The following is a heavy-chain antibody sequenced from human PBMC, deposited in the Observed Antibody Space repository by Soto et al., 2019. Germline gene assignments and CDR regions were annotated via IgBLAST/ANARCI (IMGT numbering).Heavy chain of an antibody. CDR3: ARDVIFFYCYGDHRDLHSYPTRRSPDL. Sequence: GASVKVSCKASGYTFTSYYMHWVRQAPGQGLDWMGMINPSGGSTSYAQKFQGRITMTRDASTSTVYMELRSLTSEDTAVYYCARDVIFFYCYGDHRDLHSYPTRRSPDL. CDR2: INPSGGST. V-gene: IGHV1-46*01. D-gene: IGHD3-22*01. J-gene: IGHJ2*01. CDR1: GYTFTSYY.